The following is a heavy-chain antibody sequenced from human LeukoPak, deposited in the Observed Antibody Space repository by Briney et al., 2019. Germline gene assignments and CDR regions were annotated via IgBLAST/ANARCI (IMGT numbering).Heavy chain of an antibody. J-gene: IGHJ4*02. CDR1: GITLSELW. V-gene: IGHV3-7*04. D-gene: IGHD6-19*01. Sequence: GGSLRLSCAGYGITLSELWMNWVRQVPGKGLEWVANVKQDGSEKKYVDSVKGRFTISRDNAKNSVYLQMNSLRVDDTAVYYCVGGYGWLPDYWGQGALVTVSS. CDR2: VKQDGSEK. CDR3: VGGYGWLPDY.